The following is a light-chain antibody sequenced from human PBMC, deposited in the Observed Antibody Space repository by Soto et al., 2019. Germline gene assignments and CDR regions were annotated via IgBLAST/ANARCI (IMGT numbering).Light chain of an antibody. J-gene: IGLJ3*02. CDR3: AAWDDSLNGPV. V-gene: IGLV1-44*01. CDR1: SSNIGSNT. Sequence: QSALTQPPSASGTPGQRVTISCSGSSSNIGSNTVNWYQQLPGTAPKLVIYSNAARPSGASKRFSGSRSGTSASLIISGLQSEDEADYYCAAWDDSLNGPVFGGGTQLTVL. CDR2: SNA.